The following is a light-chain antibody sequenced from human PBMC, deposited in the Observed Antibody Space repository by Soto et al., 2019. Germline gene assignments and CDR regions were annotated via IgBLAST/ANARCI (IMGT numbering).Light chain of an antibody. CDR2: DVT. Sequence: QSVLTQPASVSGSPGQSITISCTGTSSDVGAYNYVSWYQQHPGKATELMIYDVTNRPSGVSNRFSGSKSGYTASLTISGLQAENEADYSRSSYTTSRASVFGPGPKLTVL. J-gene: IGLJ1*01. V-gene: IGLV2-14*03. CDR1: SSDVGAYNY. CDR3: SSYTTSRASV.